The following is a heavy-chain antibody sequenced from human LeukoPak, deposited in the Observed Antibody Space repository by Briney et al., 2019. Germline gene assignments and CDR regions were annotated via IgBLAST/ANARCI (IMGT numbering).Heavy chain of an antibody. V-gene: IGHV4-61*02. CDR2: IYTSGST. CDR3: ARDKVPGDS. J-gene: IGHJ4*02. CDR1: GGSISSGSYY. Sequence: PSQTLSLTCTVSGGSISSGSYYWSWIRQPAGKGLEWIGRIYTSGSTNYNPSLKSRVTISVDTSKNQFSLKLSSVTAAGTAIYYCARDKVPGDSWGQGTLVTVSS.